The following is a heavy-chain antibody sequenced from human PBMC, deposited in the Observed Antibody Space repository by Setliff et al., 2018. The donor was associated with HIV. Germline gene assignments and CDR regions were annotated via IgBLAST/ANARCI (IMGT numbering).Heavy chain of an antibody. Sequence: SETLSLTCTVSSDSISSSYWTWIRQPPRQGLEWIGYVHHSGSTKYNASLRSRVTMSVDTSKNQFSLKVRSLTAADTGLYYCARVKSIKTTLVRLWPRFDLWGQGTQVTVSS. V-gene: IGHV4-59*12. J-gene: IGHJ5*02. CDR1: SDSISSSY. D-gene: IGHD3-10*01. CDR3: ARVKSIKTTLVRLWPRFDL. CDR2: VHHSGST.